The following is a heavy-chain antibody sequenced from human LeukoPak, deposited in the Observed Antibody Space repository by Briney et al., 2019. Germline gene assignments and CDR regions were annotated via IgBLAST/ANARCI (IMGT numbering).Heavy chain of an antibody. V-gene: IGHV1-24*01. J-gene: IGHJ4*02. CDR3: ATDRIYYYDSSGYRPLVY. CDR1: GYTLTELS. Sequence: ASVKVSCKVSGYTLTELSMHWVRQAPGKGLEWMGGFDPVDGETIYAQKSQGRVTMTEDTSTDTAYMELSSLRSEDTAVYYCATDRIYYYDSSGYRPLVYWGQGTLVTVSS. D-gene: IGHD3-22*01. CDR2: FDPVDGET.